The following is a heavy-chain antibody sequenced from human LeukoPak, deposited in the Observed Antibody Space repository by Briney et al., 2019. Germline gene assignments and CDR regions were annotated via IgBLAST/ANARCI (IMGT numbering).Heavy chain of an antibody. CDR2: IYTSGST. CDR1: GGSISSGSYY. D-gene: IGHD3-10*01. CDR3: ARDLVVRGVIGWFDP. J-gene: IGHJ5*02. Sequence: SETLSLTCTVSGGSISSGSYYWSWIRQPAGKGLEWIGRIYTSGSTNYNPSLKSRVTISVDTSKNQFSLKLSSVTAADTAVYYCARDLVVRGVIGWFDPWGQGTLVAVSS. V-gene: IGHV4-61*02.